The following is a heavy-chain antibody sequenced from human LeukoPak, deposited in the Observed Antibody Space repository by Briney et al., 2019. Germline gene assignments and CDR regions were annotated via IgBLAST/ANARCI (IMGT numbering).Heavy chain of an antibody. CDR2: ISGSGGST. V-gene: IGHV3-23*01. CDR3: AIDYDILTGYYPEEDY. CDR1: GFTFSSYA. D-gene: IGHD3-9*01. Sequence: GGSLRLSCVASGFTFSSYAMSWVRQAPGKGLEWVSAISGSGGSTYYADSVKGRFTISRDNSKNTLYLQMNSLRAEDTAVYYCAIDYDILTGYYPEEDYWGQGTLVTVSS. J-gene: IGHJ4*02.